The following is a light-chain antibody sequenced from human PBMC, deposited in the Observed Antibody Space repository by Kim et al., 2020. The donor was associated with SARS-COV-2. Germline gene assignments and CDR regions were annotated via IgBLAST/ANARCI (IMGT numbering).Light chain of an antibody. CDR2: NNF. J-gene: IGLJ1*01. CDR3: AAWDDSLTGYV. CDR1: ISNVGRNT. V-gene: IGLV1-44*01. Sequence: GQPVTITCPGGISNVGRNTVNWFQQFPGTAPKLLTYNNFQRASGVPARFSASKSGTSASLAISGLQSDDEADYHCAAWDDSLTGYVFGSGTKVTVL.